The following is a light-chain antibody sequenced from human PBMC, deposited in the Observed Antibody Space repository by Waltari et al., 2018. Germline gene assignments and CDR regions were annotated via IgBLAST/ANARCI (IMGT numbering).Light chain of an antibody. CDR3: QQAKQFPLT. CDR1: QDIVTG. V-gene: IGKV1-12*01. Sequence: DIQMTQSPSFVSASVGDRVTITCRASQDIVTGLAWYQQKPGQDPTLLIYATFILQTGVPARFSGSGSGTDFTLTISGLQPEDSANYYCQQAKQFPLTFGGGTHVEIK. J-gene: IGKJ4*01. CDR2: ATF.